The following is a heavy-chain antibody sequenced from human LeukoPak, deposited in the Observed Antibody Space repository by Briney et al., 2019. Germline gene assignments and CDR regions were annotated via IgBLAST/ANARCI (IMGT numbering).Heavy chain of an antibody. V-gene: IGHV1-8*03. CDR1: GYTFTSYD. Sequence: ASVKVSCKASGYTFTSYDINWVRQATGQGLEWMGWMNPNSGNTGYAQKFQGRVTITRNTSISTAYMELSSLRSEDTAVYYCARGFSVFGVVTEYFDYCGQGTLVTVSS. J-gene: IGHJ4*02. CDR2: MNPNSGNT. CDR3: ARGFSVFGVVTEYFDY. D-gene: IGHD3-3*01.